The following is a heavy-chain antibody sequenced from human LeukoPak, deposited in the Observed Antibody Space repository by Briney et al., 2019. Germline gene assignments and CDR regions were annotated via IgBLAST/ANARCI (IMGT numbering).Heavy chain of an antibody. J-gene: IGHJ6*03. V-gene: IGHV1-2*02. D-gene: IGHD3-3*02. CDR2: IKPNSGDT. CDR3: ASGRTIFYYYMDV. CDR1: GYTFTGYY. Sequence: ASVKVSCTASGYTFTGYYIHWVRQAPGQGLEWMGWIKPNSGDTNYAPKFQGRVTMTRDPSISTVYMELSRLKFDDTAVYYCASGRTIFYYYMDVWGKGTTVTISS.